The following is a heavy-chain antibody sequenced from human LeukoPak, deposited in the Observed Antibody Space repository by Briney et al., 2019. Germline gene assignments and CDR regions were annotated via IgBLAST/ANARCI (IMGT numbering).Heavy chain of an antibody. J-gene: IGHJ4*02. V-gene: IGHV3-7*01. Sequence: GGSLRLSCAASGFTFSSYWMSWVRQAPGKGLEWVANIKQDGSEKYYVDSVKGRFTISRDNSKNTLYLQMNSLRAEDTAVYYCAKGYSYGHYFDYWGQGTLVTVSS. CDR3: AKGYSYGHYFDY. D-gene: IGHD5-18*01. CDR2: IKQDGSEK. CDR1: GFTFSSYW.